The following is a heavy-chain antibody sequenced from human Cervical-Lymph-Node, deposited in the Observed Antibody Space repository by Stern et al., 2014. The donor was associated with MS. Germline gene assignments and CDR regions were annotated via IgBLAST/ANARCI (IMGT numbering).Heavy chain of an antibody. V-gene: IGHV4-31*03. CDR3: ARTQSDWYADY. Sequence: QVQLQESGPGLVKPSQTLSLTCTVSGGPISSGAYHWSWIRQLPGKGLESIGYIFYSGNTDYTPSRKSRITISVDTSKNQFPLKLSSVTAADTAVYYGARTQSDWYADYWGQGTLVTVSS. CDR2: IFYSGNT. J-gene: IGHJ4*02. D-gene: IGHD3-9*01. CDR1: GGPISSGAYH.